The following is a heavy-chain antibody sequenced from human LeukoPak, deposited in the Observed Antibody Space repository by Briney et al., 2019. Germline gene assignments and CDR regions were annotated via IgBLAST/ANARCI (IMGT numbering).Heavy chain of an antibody. Sequence: SETLSLTCTVFGGSIRGYYWSWIRQPPGKGLGWIGYIYYSGSTNYNPSLKSRVTISVDTSKNQFSLKLSSVTAADTAVYYCARDQGGLYYFDYWGQGTQVTVSS. CDR3: ARDQGGLYYFDY. CDR1: GGSIRGYY. V-gene: IGHV4-59*01. D-gene: IGHD1-26*01. CDR2: IYYSGST. J-gene: IGHJ4*02.